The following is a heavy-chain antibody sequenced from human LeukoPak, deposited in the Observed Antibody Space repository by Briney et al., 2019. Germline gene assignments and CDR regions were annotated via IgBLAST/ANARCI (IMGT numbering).Heavy chain of an antibody. V-gene: IGHV4-34*01. CDR2: INHSGST. CDR1: GGSFSGYY. Sequence: SEALSLTCAVYGGSFSGYYWGWIRQPPGKGLEWIGEINHSGSTNYNPSLKSRVTISVDTSKNQFSLKLSSVTATDTAVYYCAIVVPAAILRPGYMDVWGKGTTVTVSS. J-gene: IGHJ6*03. D-gene: IGHD2-2*02. CDR3: AIVVPAAILRPGYMDV.